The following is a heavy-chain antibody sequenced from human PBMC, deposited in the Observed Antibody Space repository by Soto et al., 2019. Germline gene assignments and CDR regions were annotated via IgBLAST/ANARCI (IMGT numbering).Heavy chain of an antibody. J-gene: IGHJ6*02. CDR1: GGSFSGYC. V-gene: IGHV4-34*01. CDR3: ARSLVYYDFWSGYYTGYYYYGMDV. Sequence: LPETLSLTCAVYGGSFSGYCWSWIRQPPGKGLEWIGEINHSGSTNYNPSLKSRVTISVDTSKNQFSLKLSSVTAADTAVYYCARSLVYYDFWSGYYTGYYYYGMDVWGQGTTVTVSS. CDR2: INHSGST. D-gene: IGHD3-3*01.